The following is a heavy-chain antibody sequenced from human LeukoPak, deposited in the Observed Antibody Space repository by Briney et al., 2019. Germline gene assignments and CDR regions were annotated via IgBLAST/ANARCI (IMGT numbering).Heavy chain of an antibody. D-gene: IGHD5-18*01. V-gene: IGHV3-30*18. J-gene: IGHJ4*02. CDR1: GFTFSSYG. Sequence: GGSLRLSCAASGFTFSSYGMHWVRQAPGKGLEWVALISYDGSYKYYADSVKGRFTISRDNSKNTLFLQMNSLRAEDTAVYSCAKDGGEGYSYRLDYWGQGTLVTVSS. CDR3: AKDGGEGYSYRLDY. CDR2: ISYDGSYK.